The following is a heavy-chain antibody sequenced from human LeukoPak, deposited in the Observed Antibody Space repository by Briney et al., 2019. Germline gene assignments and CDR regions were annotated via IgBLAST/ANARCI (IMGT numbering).Heavy chain of an antibody. CDR3: AKGGKVKQEWLVYNY. D-gene: IGHD6-19*01. V-gene: IGHV3-23*01. CDR2: ISGSGGST. CDR1: GFTYSSYA. J-gene: IGHJ4*02. Sequence: PGGSLRLSCAASGFTYSSYAMSWVRQVPGKGLEWVSAISGSGGSTYYADSVKGRFTISRDNSKNTLYLQMNSLRAEDTAVYYCAKGGKVKQEWLVYNYWGQGTLVTVSS.